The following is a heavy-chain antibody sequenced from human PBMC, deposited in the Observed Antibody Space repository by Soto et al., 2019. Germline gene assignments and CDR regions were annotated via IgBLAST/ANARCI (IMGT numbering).Heavy chain of an antibody. CDR1: GFTFSTYA. CDR3: AKDGAATPLNLRYNKHDY. J-gene: IGHJ4*02. CDR2: ISGSGAST. D-gene: IGHD2-15*01. V-gene: IGHV3-23*01. Sequence: EVQLLESGGGLVQPGGSLRPSCAASGFTFSTYAMSWVRQAPGKGLEWVSAISGSGASTYYADSVKGRFTISRDNSKDTLYLQMNSLRAEDTAVYYCAKDGAATPLNLRYNKHDYWGQGTLVTVSS.